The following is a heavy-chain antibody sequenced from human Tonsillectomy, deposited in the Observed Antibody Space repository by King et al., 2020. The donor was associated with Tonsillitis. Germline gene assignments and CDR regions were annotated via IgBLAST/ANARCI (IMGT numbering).Heavy chain of an antibody. CDR1: GFSFSSYW. J-gene: IGHJ4*02. V-gene: IGHV3-7*01. Sequence: EVQLVESGGGLVQPGGSLRLSGAASGFSFSSYWMSWVRQAPGKGLEWVANKKQDGSEKYHVDSVKGRFTISRDNAKNSLYLQMNSLRAEGTAVYYCARAPYNWNLFDYWGQGTLVTVSS. D-gene: IGHD1-20*01. CDR3: ARAPYNWNLFDY. CDR2: KKQDGSEK.